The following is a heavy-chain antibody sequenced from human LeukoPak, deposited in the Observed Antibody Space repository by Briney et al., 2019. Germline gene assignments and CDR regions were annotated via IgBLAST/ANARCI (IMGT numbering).Heavy chain of an antibody. CDR2: ISSSSSYI. V-gene: IGHV3-21*01. CDR1: GFTFSSYS. D-gene: IGHD3-22*01. Sequence: GGSLRLSCAASGFTFSSYSMNWVRQAPGKGPEWVSSISSSSSYIYYADSVKGRFTISRDNAKNSLYLQMNSLRAEDTAVYYCARGPSYYYDSSGYLNWFDPWGQGTLVTVSS. J-gene: IGHJ5*02. CDR3: ARGPSYYYDSSGYLNWFDP.